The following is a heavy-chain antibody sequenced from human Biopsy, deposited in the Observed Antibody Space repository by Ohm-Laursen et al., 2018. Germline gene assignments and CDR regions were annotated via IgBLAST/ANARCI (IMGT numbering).Heavy chain of an antibody. J-gene: IGHJ5*02. D-gene: IGHD3-22*01. CDR3: TGGGYYYDSLAYYYWFDP. CDR2: INAKTGDT. CDR1: GHTLTNPD. V-gene: IGHV1-2*02. Sequence: ASVKVSCKASGHTLTNPDISWVRQAPGQGLEWMGWINAKTGDTNYAQKFQGRVTMTRDTSISTAYVDLSSLRSDDTAVYYCTGGGYYYDSLAYYYWFDPWGQGTLVTVSS.